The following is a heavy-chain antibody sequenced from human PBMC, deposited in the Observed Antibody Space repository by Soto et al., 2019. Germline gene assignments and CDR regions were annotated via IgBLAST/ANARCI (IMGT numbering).Heavy chain of an antibody. V-gene: IGHV1-18*04. Sequence: ASVKVSCKASGSTFTSYGISWVRQAPGQGLEWMGWISAYNGNTNYAQKLQGRVTMTTDTSTSTAYMELRSLRSDDTAVYYCARSELRFLEWPKAYGMDVWGQGTTVTVSS. D-gene: IGHD3-3*01. J-gene: IGHJ6*02. CDR2: ISAYNGNT. CDR3: ARSELRFLEWPKAYGMDV. CDR1: GSTFTSYG.